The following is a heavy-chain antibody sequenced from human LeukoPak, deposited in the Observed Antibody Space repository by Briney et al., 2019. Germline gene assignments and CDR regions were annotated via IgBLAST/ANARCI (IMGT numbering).Heavy chain of an antibody. CDR1: GGSISSYY. CDR3: ARRSTVTTFDY. V-gene: IGHV4-59*12. D-gene: IGHD4-17*01. CDR2: IYYSGST. Sequence: SETLPLTCTVSGGSISSYYWSWIRQPPGKGLEWIGYIYYSGSTNYNPSLKSRVTMSVDKSKNQFSLKLNSVTAADTAVYYCARRSTVTTFDYWGQGTLVTVSS. J-gene: IGHJ4*02.